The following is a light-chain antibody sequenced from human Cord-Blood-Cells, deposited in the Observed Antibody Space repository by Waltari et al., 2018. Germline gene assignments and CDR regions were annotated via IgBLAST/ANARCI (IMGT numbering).Light chain of an antibody. CDR2: DVS. CDR1: SSDVGGYNY. Sequence: QSALTQPASVSGSPGQSITISCTGTSSDVGGYNYVSWYQQHPGKAPKRMIYDVSKRPSGVSNRFSGSKAGNTASLAISGLQSEDEADYYCAAWDDSLNGPVFGGGTKLTVL. J-gene: IGLJ3*02. V-gene: IGLV2-14*01. CDR3: AAWDDSLNGPV.